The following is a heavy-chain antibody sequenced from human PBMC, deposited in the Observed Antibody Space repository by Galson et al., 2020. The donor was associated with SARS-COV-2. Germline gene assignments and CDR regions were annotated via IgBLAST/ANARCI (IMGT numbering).Heavy chain of an antibody. CDR2: ISPYNGNT. Sequence: ASVKVSCKASGYTFISYAISWVRQAPGQGLEWMGWISPYNGNTNYAQKLQGRVTMTTDTSTNTAYMELRSLRSDDTAVYYCARESMTVGGNWFDPWGQGTLVTVS. V-gene: IGHV1-18*04. CDR1: GYTFISYA. CDR3: ARESMTVGGNWFDP. J-gene: IGHJ5*02. D-gene: IGHD3-22*01.